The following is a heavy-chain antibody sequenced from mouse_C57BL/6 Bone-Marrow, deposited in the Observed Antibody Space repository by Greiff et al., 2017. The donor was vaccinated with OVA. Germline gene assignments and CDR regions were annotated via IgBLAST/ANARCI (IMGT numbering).Heavy chain of an antibody. CDR1: GYSITSGYY. D-gene: IGHD1-1*01. J-gene: IGHJ2*01. V-gene: IGHV3-6*01. Sequence: VQLVESGPGLVKPSQSLSLSCSVTGYSITSGYYWNWIRQFPGNKLEWMGYISYDGSNNYNPSLKNRISITRDTSKNQFFLKLNSVTTEDTATYYCARGYGSSYWGQGTTLTVSS. CDR2: ISYDGSN. CDR3: ARGYGSSY.